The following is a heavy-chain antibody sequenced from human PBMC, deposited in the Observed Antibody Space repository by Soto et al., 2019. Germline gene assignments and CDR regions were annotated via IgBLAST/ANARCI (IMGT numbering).Heavy chain of an antibody. Sequence: QVVLVQSGAEVKKPGASVRVSCKASGYTFTTSDINWVRQAPGQGLEWMGWISPNSDHTGCAQRFQGRLTMTKNTSISSAYMVLTNLTSDDTAVYYCARRVIDYCDGSDYYTLDYWGQGTLVTVSS. D-gene: IGHD3-22*01. J-gene: IGHJ4*02. CDR1: GYTFTTSD. CDR3: ARRVIDYCDGSDYYTLDY. CDR2: ISPNSDHT. V-gene: IGHV1-8*01.